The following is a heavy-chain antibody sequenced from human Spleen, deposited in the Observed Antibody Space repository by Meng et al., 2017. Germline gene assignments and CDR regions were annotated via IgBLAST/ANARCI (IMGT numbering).Heavy chain of an antibody. CDR3: ARDLRAYSTSPFDY. D-gene: IGHD6-6*01. V-gene: IGHV4-4*02. CDR2: IYHGGTT. J-gene: IGHJ4*02. CDR1: GGSISSSNS. Sequence: QLQLRESGSGLVKPSQTLSLTCAVSGGSISSSNSWSWVRQPPGKGLEWIGDIYHGGTTSYNPSLKSRVTISVDRSKNQFSLNLSSVTAADTAVYYCARDLRAYSTSPFDYWGQGTLVTVSS.